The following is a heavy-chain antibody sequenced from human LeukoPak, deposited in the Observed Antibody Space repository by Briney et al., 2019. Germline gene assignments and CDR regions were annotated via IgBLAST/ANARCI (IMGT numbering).Heavy chain of an antibody. Sequence: ASVKVSCKASGYTFTSYDINWVRQATGQGLEWMGWMNPNSGNTGYAQKFQGRVTMTRNTSISTAYMELSSLRSEDTAVYYCARGSTYYDFWNGYYYYMDVWGKGTTVTVSS. J-gene: IGHJ6*03. CDR2: MNPNSGNT. CDR3: ARGSTYYDFWNGYYYYMDV. V-gene: IGHV1-8*01. D-gene: IGHD3-3*01. CDR1: GYTFTSYD.